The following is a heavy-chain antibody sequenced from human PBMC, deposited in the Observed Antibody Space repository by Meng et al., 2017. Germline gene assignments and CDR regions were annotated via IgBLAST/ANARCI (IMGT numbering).Heavy chain of an antibody. J-gene: IGHJ4*02. D-gene: IGHD6-19*01. CDR2: ISYDGSNK. CDR3: ASGSQWLFPY. V-gene: IGHV3-30*01. Sequence: GQLVESGGGVVQPGRSLRLSWAASGFTFSSYAMHWVRQAPGKGLEWVAVISYDGSNKYYADSVKGRFTISRDNSKNTLYLQMNSLRAEDTAVYYCASGSQWLFPYWGQGTLVTVAS. CDR1: GFTFSSYA.